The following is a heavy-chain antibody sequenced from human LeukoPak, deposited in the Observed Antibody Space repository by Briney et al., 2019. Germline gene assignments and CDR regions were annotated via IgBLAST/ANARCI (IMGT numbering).Heavy chain of an antibody. D-gene: IGHD2-2*01. Sequence: PGGSLRLSCAASGFTFSDYYMSWIRQAPGKGLEWVSYISSSGSTIYYADSVKGRFTISRDNAKNSLYLQMNSLRAEDTAVYYWAGDEGYCSSTSCYGFDPWGQGTLVTVSS. CDR2: ISSSGSTI. V-gene: IGHV3-11*01. CDR3: AGDEGYCSSTSCYGFDP. CDR1: GFTFSDYY. J-gene: IGHJ5*02.